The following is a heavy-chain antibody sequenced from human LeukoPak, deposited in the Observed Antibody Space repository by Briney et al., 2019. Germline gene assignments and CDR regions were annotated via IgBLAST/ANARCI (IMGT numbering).Heavy chain of an antibody. Sequence: SETLSLTCAVYVGSFSGYYWSWIRQPPGKGLEWIGEINHSGSTNYNPSLKSRVTTSVDPSKNQVSLKVTSVTAADTAVYYCAREAHDYGETFGAFDIWGQGTMVTVSS. CDR2: INHSGST. J-gene: IGHJ3*02. D-gene: IGHD4-17*01. V-gene: IGHV4-34*01. CDR3: AREAHDYGETFGAFDI. CDR1: VGSFSGYY.